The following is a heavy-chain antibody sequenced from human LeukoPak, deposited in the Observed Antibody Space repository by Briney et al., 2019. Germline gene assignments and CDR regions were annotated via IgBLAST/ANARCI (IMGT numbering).Heavy chain of an antibody. J-gene: IGHJ3*02. Sequence: HPGGSLRLSCAASGFTFDDYAMHWVRQAPGKGLEWVSGISWNSGSIGYADSVKGRFTISRDNAKNSLYLQMNSLRAEDTALYYCAKEDPYLERAFDIWGQGTMVTVSS. V-gene: IGHV3-9*01. CDR1: GFTFDDYA. CDR2: ISWNSGSI. D-gene: IGHD2-2*01. CDR3: AKEDPYLERAFDI.